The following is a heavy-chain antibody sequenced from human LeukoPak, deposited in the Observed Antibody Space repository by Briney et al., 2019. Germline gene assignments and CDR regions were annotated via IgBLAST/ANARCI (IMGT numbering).Heavy chain of an antibody. V-gene: IGHV3-9*03. Sequence: SGGSLRLSCAASGFTFDDYAMHWVRQAPGKGLEWVSGISWNSGSIGYADSVKGRFTISRDNAKNSLYLQMNSLRAEDMALYYCAKSDWDYVHEALFDYWGQGTLVTVSS. D-gene: IGHD1-7*01. J-gene: IGHJ4*02. CDR1: GFTFDDYA. CDR2: ISWNSGSI. CDR3: AKSDWDYVHEALFDY.